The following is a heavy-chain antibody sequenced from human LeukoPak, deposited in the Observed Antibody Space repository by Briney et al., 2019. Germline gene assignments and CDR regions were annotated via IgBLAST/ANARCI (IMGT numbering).Heavy chain of an antibody. CDR3: ARDLGRGWYYYYYYYMDV. CDR2: INPNSGGT. V-gene: IGHV1-2*02. D-gene: IGHD6-19*01. Sequence: ASVKVSCKASGYTFTGYYMHWVRQAPGQGLEGMGWINPNSGGTNYAQKFQGRVTMTRDTSISTAYMELSRLRSDDTAVYYCARDLGRGWYYYYYYYMDVWGKGTTVTVSS. CDR1: GYTFTGYY. J-gene: IGHJ6*03.